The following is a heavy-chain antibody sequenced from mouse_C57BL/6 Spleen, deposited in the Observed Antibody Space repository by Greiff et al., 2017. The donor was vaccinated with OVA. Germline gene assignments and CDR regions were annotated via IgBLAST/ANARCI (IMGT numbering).Heavy chain of an antibody. V-gene: IGHV1-69*01. Sequence: QVQLQQPGAELVMPGASVKLSCKASGYTFTSYWMHWVKQRPGQGLEWIGEIDPSDSYTNYNQKFKGKSTLTVDKSSSTAYMQLSSLTSEDSAVYYCAQTAQATPFAYWGQGTLVTVSA. CDR3: AQTAQATPFAY. J-gene: IGHJ3*01. CDR1: GYTFTSYW. CDR2: IDPSDSYT. D-gene: IGHD3-2*02.